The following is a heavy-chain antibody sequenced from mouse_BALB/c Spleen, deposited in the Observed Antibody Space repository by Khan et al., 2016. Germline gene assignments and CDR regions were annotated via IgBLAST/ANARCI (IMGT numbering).Heavy chain of an antibody. J-gene: IGHJ3*01. D-gene: IGHD2-4*01. CDR2: IFPSDSYT. CDR1: GYTFTSYW. V-gene: IGHV1-69*02. CDR3: TRGESTMISGFAY. Sequence: QVQLQQPGAELVRPGASVKLSCKASGYTFTSYWINWMKQRPGQGLEWIGNIFPSDSYTNYNQKFKDKATLTVDKSSSTAYMQLSSPTSEDSAIYYGTRGESTMISGFAYWGQGTLVTVSA.